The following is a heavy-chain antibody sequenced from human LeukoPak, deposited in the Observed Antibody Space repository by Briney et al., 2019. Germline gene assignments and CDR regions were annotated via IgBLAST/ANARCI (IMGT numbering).Heavy chain of an antibody. Sequence: SETLSLTCTVSGVSISSSNSYWGWIRQPPGKGLEWIGSIYYSGNTYYNASLKSQVSISIDTSKNQFSLKLSSVTAADTAVYYCARPGARTDAFDIWGQGTMVTVSS. V-gene: IGHV4-39*07. J-gene: IGHJ3*02. CDR3: ARPGARTDAFDI. CDR2: IYYSGNT. D-gene: IGHD3-10*01. CDR1: GVSISSSNSY.